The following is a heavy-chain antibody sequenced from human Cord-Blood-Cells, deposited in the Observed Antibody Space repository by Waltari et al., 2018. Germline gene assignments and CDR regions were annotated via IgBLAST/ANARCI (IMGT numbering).Heavy chain of an antibody. CDR1: GYTLTELS. V-gene: IGHV1-24*01. CDR2: FDPEDGET. CDR3: ATAFLTGDAFDI. J-gene: IGHJ3*02. Sequence: QVQLVQSGAAVKKPGASVQVSCKVSGYTLTELSMHWVRQSPGKGLEWMGGFDPEDGETIYAQRFQGRVTMTEDTATDTAYMELSSLRSEDTAVYYCATAFLTGDAFDIWGQGTMVTVSS. D-gene: IGHD7-27*01.